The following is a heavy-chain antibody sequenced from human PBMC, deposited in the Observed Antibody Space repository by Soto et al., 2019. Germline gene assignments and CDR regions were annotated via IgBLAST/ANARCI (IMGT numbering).Heavy chain of an antibody. J-gene: IGHJ4*02. CDR3: AKFVGSIAARRYSGY. V-gene: IGHV3-23*01. Sequence: PGWSRRLSCASSGFTFSSYAMSWVRQAPGKGLEWVSAISGSGGSTYYADSVKGRFTISRDNSKNTLYLQMNSLRAEDTAVYYCAKFVGSIAARRYSGYWGQGTLVTVSS. D-gene: IGHD6-6*01. CDR2: ISGSGGST. CDR1: GFTFSSYA.